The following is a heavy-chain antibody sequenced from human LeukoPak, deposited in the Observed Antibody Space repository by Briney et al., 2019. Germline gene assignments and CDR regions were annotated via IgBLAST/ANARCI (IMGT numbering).Heavy chain of an antibody. V-gene: IGHV3-72*01. CDR3: ASTYYYDSSGLSY. CDR1: GFTFSDRY. D-gene: IGHD3-22*01. Sequence: GGSLRLSCAASGFTFSDRYMDWVRQAPGKGLEWVGRTRNKANSYTTEYAASVKGRFTISRDDSKNSLYLQMNSLKTEDTAVYYCASTYYYDSSGLSYWGQGTLVTVSS. CDR2: TRNKANSYTT. J-gene: IGHJ4*02.